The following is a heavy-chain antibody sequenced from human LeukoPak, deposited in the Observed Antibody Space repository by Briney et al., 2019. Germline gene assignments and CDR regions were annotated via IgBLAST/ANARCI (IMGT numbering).Heavy chain of an antibody. D-gene: IGHD4/OR15-4a*01. J-gene: IGHJ4*02. V-gene: IGHV3-53*01. CDR2: IYSDNT. Sequence: PGGSLRLSCTVSGFTVSSNSMSWVRQAPGKGLEWVSFIYSDNTHYSDSVKGRFTISRYNSKTTLYLQMNSLRAEDTAVYYCARRAGAYSHPYDYWGQGTLVTVSS. CDR1: GFTVSSNS. CDR3: ARRAGAYSHPYDY.